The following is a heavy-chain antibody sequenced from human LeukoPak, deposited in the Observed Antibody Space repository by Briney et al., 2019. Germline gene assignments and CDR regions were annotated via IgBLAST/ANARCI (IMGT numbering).Heavy chain of an antibody. J-gene: IGHJ4*02. CDR3: ARSLNPPFDY. Sequence: PGGSLRLSCAASGFKLSSYNMNWVRQAPGKGLEWISYISTGSGTIYYADPVKGRFTVSRDNAKNSLFLQMNSLRDEDTAVYYCARSLNPPFDYWGQGTLVTVSS. CDR2: ISTGSGTI. CDR1: GFKLSSYN. D-gene: IGHD1-14*01. V-gene: IGHV3-48*02.